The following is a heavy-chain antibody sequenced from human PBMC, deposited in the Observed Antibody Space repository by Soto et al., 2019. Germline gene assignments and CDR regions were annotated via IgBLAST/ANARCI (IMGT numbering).Heavy chain of an antibody. CDR2: IDWDDDK. CDR1: GFSLSTSGMC. Sequence: VSGPTLVNPTQTLTLTCTFSGFSLSTSGMCVSWIRQPPGKALEWLALIDWDDDKYYSTSLKTRLTISKDTSKNQVVLTVTNMDPVDTATYYCARSKYYYDSSGPSDAFDIWGQGTMVTVSS. J-gene: IGHJ3*02. D-gene: IGHD3-22*01. V-gene: IGHV2-70*01. CDR3: ARSKYYYDSSGPSDAFDI.